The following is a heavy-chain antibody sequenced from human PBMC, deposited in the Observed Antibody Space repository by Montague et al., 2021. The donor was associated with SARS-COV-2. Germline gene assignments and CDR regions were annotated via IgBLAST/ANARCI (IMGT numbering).Heavy chain of an antibody. J-gene: IGHJ6*02. CDR3: ASQAGVVVPAAQEEYYYYGMDV. Sequence: TLSLTCTVSGGSISTSSYYWTWIRQPAGKGLEWIGRIYASGNTNYNPSLKSRVTMSVDTSKNQFSLNLTSVTAADTAVYYCASQAGVVVPAAQEEYYYYGMDVWGQGTTVTVSS. CDR1: GGSISTSSYY. CDR2: IYASGNT. D-gene: IGHD2-2*01. V-gene: IGHV4-61*02.